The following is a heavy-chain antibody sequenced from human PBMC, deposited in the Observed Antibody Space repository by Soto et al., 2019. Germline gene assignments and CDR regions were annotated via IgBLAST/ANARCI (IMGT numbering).Heavy chain of an antibody. D-gene: IGHD6-6*01. V-gene: IGHV5-51*01. CDR2: IYPGDSDT. Sequence: PGESLKISCQGSGYSFASYWIGWVRQMPGKDLEWMGIIYPGDSDTRYSPFFQGQVTISADKSLRTAYLQWTSLKASDTALYYCARTRSFTLGFYYDGMDVWGQGTTVTVSS. CDR3: ARTRSFTLGFYYDGMDV. CDR1: GYSFASYW. J-gene: IGHJ6*02.